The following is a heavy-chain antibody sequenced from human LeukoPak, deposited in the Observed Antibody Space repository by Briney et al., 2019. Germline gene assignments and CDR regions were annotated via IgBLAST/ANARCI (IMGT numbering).Heavy chain of an antibody. CDR1: GGSFSGYY. CDR2: INDIGNT. V-gene: IGHV4-34*01. J-gene: IGHJ6*03. D-gene: IGHD3-10*01. CDR3: ARLGSVGYYNYQYMDI. Sequence: SETLSLTCAVYGGSFSGYYWSWIRQPPGKGLEWIDEINDIGNTNYDPSLRSRVTISVDTSKNQFSLSLTSATAADTAVYFCARLGSVGYYNYQYMDIWGNGTTVTVSS.